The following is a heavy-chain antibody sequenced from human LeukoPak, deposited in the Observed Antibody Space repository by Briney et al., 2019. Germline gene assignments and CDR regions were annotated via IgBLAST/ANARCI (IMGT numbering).Heavy chain of an antibody. CDR1: GYTFTSYD. J-gene: IGHJ6*02. V-gene: IGHV1-8*01. CDR3: ARVDWSGYYYYYYGMDV. Sequence: GASVKVSCKASGYTFTSYDINWVRQATGQGLEWMGWMNPNSGNTGYAQKFQGRVTMTRNTSISTAYMELSSLRSEDTAVYYCARVDWSGYYYYYYGMDVWGQGTTVTVSS. D-gene: IGHD3-3*01. CDR2: MNPNSGNT.